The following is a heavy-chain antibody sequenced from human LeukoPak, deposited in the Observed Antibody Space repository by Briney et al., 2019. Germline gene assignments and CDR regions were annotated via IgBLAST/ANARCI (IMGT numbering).Heavy chain of an antibody. J-gene: IGHJ3*02. D-gene: IGHD3-3*01. CDR3: ARGPRITIFGVVQIEGKGAFDI. V-gene: IGHV4-34*01. CDR1: GGSFGGYY. Sequence: TLSLTCAVYGGSFGGYYWSWIRQPPGKGLEWIGEINHSGSTNYNPSLKSRVTISVDTSKNQFSLKLSSVTAADTAVYYCARGPRITIFGVVQIEGKGAFDIWGQGTMVTVSS. CDR2: INHSGST.